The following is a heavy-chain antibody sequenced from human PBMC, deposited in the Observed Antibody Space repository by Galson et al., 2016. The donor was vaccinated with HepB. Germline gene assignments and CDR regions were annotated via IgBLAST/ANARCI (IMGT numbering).Heavy chain of an antibody. CDR1: GGTFSTYG. Sequence: SVKVSCKASGGTFSTYGISWVRQAPGQGLEWMGRVIPILGVTTYAQKFQGRVTITADTSTGTGYMELSRLRFDDPAVFYCARDETFGPEYYYGMDVWGQGTTVTVS. CDR2: VIPILGVT. CDR3: ARDETFGPEYYYGMDV. D-gene: IGHD2/OR15-2a*01. J-gene: IGHJ6*02. V-gene: IGHV1-69*04.